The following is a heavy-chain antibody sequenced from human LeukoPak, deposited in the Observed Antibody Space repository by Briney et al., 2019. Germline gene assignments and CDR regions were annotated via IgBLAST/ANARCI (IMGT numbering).Heavy chain of an antibody. J-gene: IGHJ5*02. CDR3: AGLQKPGWFDP. Sequence: SETLSLTCTVSGVSISSTSYYWTWIRQAPGKGLEWIGSIYHSGRTYYNPSLKSRVTTSVDTSKNQFSLKLISVTAADTAVYYCAGLQKPGWFDPWGQGTLVTVSS. CDR1: GVSISSTSYY. D-gene: IGHD4-11*01. CDR2: IYHSGRT. V-gene: IGHV4-39*07.